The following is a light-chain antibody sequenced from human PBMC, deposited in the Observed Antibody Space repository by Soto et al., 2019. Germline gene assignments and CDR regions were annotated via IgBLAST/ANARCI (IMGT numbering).Light chain of an antibody. V-gene: IGKV3-15*01. CDR2: GAS. CDR1: QSVGSN. J-gene: IGKJ1*01. CDR3: KQYNNWPPDRT. Sequence: EIVMTQSPATLSVSPGERATLSCRASQSVGSNLAWYQQKPGQAPRLLIYGASTRATGIPARFSGSRSGTEFNLTISSLQSEDFAIYFCKQYNNWPPDRTFGQGTKVEIK.